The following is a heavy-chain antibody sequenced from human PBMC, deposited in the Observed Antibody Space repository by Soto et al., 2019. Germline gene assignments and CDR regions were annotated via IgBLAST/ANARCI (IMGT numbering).Heavy chain of an antibody. CDR1: GFNFSSYG. CDR3: AKDQPYSCGWTPRY. CDR2: ISYDGSNK. D-gene: IGHD6-19*01. J-gene: IGHJ4*02. V-gene: IGHV3-30*18. Sequence: QVQLVESGGGVVQPGRSLRLSCPASGFNFSSYGMHWVRQAPGKGVEWVAVISYDGSNKYYADSVKGRFTISRDNSKNTLYLQMNSLRAEDTVVYYCAKDQPYSCGWTPRYWGQGTLVTVSS.